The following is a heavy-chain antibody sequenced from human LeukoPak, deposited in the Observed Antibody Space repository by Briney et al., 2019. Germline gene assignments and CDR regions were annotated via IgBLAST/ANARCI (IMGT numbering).Heavy chain of an antibody. V-gene: IGHV3-30*18. CDR2: ISYDGSNK. CDR1: GFTFSSYG. D-gene: IGHD4-17*01. Sequence: TGGSLRLSCAASGFTFSSYGMHWVRQAPGKGLEWVAVISYDGSNKYYADSVKGRFTTSRDNSKNTLYLQMNSLRAEDTAVYYCAKDPRDYAYYFDYWGQGTLVTVSS. CDR3: AKDPRDYAYYFDY. J-gene: IGHJ4*02.